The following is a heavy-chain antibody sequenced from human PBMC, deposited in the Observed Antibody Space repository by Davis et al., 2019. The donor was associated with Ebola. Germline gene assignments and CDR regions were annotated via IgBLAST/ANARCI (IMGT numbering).Heavy chain of an antibody. J-gene: IGHJ4*02. CDR2: INYSGIT. Sequence: MPSQTLSLTCPVSAGSISSSSYYWGWIRQPPGKGLEWIGSINYSGITYYNPSLKSRVTISVDTSKNQFSLKLSSVTAADTAVYDCARKDSSGWPTFDYWGQGTLVTVSS. CDR3: ARKDSSGWPTFDY. V-gene: IGHV4-39*01. D-gene: IGHD6-19*01. CDR1: AGSISSSSYY.